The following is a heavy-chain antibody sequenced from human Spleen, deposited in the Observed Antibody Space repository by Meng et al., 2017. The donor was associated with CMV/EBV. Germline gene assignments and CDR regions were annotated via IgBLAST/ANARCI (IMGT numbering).Heavy chain of an antibody. D-gene: IGHD2-2*01. CDR1: GFTFSSYE. J-gene: IGHJ5*02. V-gene: IGHV3-48*03. Sequence: GESLKISCAASGFTFSSYEMNWVRQAPGKGLEWVSYISSSGSTIYYADSVKGRFTISRDNAKNSLYLQMNSLRAEDTAVYYCAKDEYQLPSNWFDPWGRGTLVTVSS. CDR3: AKDEYQLPSNWFDP. CDR2: ISSSGSTI.